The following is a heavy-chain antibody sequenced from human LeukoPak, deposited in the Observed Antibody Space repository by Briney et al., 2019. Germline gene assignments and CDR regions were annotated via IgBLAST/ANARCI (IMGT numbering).Heavy chain of an antibody. Sequence: GRSLRLSCAASGFTFDDYAMHWVRQAPGKGLEWVSGISWNSGSIGYADSVKGRFTISRDNAKNSLYLQMNSLRAEDMALYYCAKDIASSYNYCYMDVWGKGTTVTVSS. CDR2: ISWNSGSI. CDR1: GFTFDDYA. CDR3: AKDIASSYNYCYMDV. J-gene: IGHJ6*03. V-gene: IGHV3-9*03. D-gene: IGHD6-6*01.